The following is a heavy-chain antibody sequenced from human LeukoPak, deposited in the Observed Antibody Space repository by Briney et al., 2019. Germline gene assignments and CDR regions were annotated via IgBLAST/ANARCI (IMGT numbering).Heavy chain of an antibody. CDR3: AILDGGRPYSSGWRDY. Sequence: GESLKISCKGSGYSFTSYWIGWVRQMPGKGLEWMGRIDPSDSYTNYSPSFQGHVTISADKSISTAYLQWSSLKASDTAMYYGAILDGGRPYSSGWRDYWGQGTLVTVSS. J-gene: IGHJ4*02. D-gene: IGHD6-19*01. CDR2: IDPSDSYT. V-gene: IGHV5-10-1*01. CDR1: GYSFTSYW.